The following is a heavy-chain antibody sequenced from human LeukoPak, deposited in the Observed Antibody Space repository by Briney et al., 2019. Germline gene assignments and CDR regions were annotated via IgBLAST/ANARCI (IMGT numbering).Heavy chain of an antibody. CDR3: ARSNYDFWSGYLYYLDY. D-gene: IGHD3-3*01. V-gene: IGHV3-7*01. J-gene: IGHJ4*02. CDR2: IKQDGSEK. CDR1: GFTFSTYW. Sequence: QPGGPLRLSCAASGFTFSTYWMSWVRQAPGKGLEWVANIKQDGSEKYYVDSVKGRFTISRDNAKNSLYLQMNSLRAEDTAVYYCARSNYDFWSGYLYYLDYWGQGTLVTVSS.